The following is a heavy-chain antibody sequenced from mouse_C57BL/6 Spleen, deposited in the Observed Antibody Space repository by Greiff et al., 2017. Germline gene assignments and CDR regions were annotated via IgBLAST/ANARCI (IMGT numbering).Heavy chain of an antibody. Sequence: QVQLQQPGAELMKPGASVKLSCKASGYTFTGYWIHWVKQRPGHGLEWIGEILPGSGSTNYNEKFKGKATLTVDTSSNTAYMQLSSLTTEDSANYYGARDYGNFLYARDYWGQGTAVTVSS. CDR2: ILPGSGST. D-gene: IGHD2-1*01. CDR3: ARDYGNFLYARDY. J-gene: IGHJ4*01. V-gene: IGHV1-9*01. CDR1: GYTFTGYW.